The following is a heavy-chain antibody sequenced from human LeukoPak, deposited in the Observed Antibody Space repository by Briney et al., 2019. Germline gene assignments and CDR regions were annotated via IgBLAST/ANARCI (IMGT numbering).Heavy chain of an antibody. CDR3: ARDRQASGGYLNY. CDR2: IWYDGSNK. D-gene: IGHD1-26*01. Sequence: GGSLRLSCAASGFTFSSYGMHWVRQAPGKGLEWVAVIWYDGSNKYYADSVKGRFTISRDNSKNTLYLQMNSLRAEDTAVYYCARDRQASGGYLNYWGQGTLVTVSS. V-gene: IGHV3-33*01. J-gene: IGHJ4*02. CDR1: GFTFSSYG.